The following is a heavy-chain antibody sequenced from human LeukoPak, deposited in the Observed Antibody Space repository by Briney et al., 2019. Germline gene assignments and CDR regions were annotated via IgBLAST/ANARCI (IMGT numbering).Heavy chain of an antibody. Sequence: SQTLSLTCALSGDSVSSNSAAWNWIRQPPSRGLEWLGRTYYRSKWYNEYAISVKSPITINADTSKDQFSLQLNSVTPEDTAVYYCARELTGFDYWGQGTLVTVSS. V-gene: IGHV6-1*01. CDR2: TYYRSKWYN. CDR1: GDSVSSNSAA. D-gene: IGHD7-27*01. J-gene: IGHJ4*02. CDR3: ARELTGFDY.